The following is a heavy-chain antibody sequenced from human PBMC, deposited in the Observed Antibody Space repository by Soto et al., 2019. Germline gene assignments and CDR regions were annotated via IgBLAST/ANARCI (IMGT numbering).Heavy chain of an antibody. V-gene: IGHV3-23*01. CDR1: GVTVSIYA. J-gene: IGHJ4*02. Sequence: GSLGLSCAASGVTVSIYAMSLVLQAPGKGLEWVSAISGSGGSTYYADSVKGRFTISRDNSKNTLYLQMNSLRAEDTAVYYCAKVRHAGGSFFDYWGQGTLVTVSS. CDR2: ISGSGGST. D-gene: IGHD3-16*01. CDR3: AKVRHAGGSFFDY.